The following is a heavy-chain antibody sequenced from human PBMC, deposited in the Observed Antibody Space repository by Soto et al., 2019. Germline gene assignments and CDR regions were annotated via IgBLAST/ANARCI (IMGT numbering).Heavy chain of an antibody. CDR3: AKDRYGDYGGHYYGMDV. V-gene: IGHV3-23*01. CDR1: GFTFSSYA. CDR2: ISGSGGST. D-gene: IGHD4-17*01. J-gene: IGHJ6*02. Sequence: GESLKISCAASGFTFSSYAMSWVRQAPGKGLEWVSAISGSGGSTYYADSVKGRFTISRDNSKNTLYLQMNSLRAEDTAVYYCAKDRYGDYGGHYYGMDVWGQGTTVTVSS.